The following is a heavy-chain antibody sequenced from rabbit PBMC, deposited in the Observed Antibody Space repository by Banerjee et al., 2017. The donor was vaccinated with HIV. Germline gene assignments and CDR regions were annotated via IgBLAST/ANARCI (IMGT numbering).Heavy chain of an antibody. CDR3: ARIITHYYGMDL. J-gene: IGHJ6*01. CDR1: GFDLSNYY. V-gene: IGHV1S40*01. Sequence: QQLVESGGGLVKPGASLTLTCTASGFDLSNYYMCWVRQAPGKGLEWIACIYGGSSGSAYYASWAKGRFTISKTSSTTVTLQMTSLTAADTATYFCARIITHYYGMDLWGPGTLVTVS. D-gene: IGHD1-1*01. CDR2: IYGGSSGSA.